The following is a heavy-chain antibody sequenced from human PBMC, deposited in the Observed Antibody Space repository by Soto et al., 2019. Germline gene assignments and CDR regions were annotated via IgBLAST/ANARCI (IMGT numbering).Heavy chain of an antibody. Sequence: EVQLVESGGGLVKPGGSLRLSCAASGFTFSSYSMNWVRQAPGKGLEWVSSISSSSSYIYYADSVKGRFTISRDNAKNSLYLQMNSLRAEDTAVYYCAREYGGSGSYEYYYGMDVWGQGTTVTVSS. V-gene: IGHV3-21*01. CDR2: ISSSSSYI. CDR1: GFTFSSYS. J-gene: IGHJ6*02. D-gene: IGHD3-10*01. CDR3: AREYGGSGSYEYYYGMDV.